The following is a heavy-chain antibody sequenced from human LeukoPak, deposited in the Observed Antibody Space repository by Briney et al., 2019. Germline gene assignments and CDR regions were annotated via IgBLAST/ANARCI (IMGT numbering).Heavy chain of an antibody. Sequence: AAVKVSCKASDYTFTSYGNSWVRQAPGQGLEWMGWISAYNGNTNYAQKLKRRVTMTTDTSTSTAYMELRSLRSDDTAVYYCARGGYNVPFFDSWGQGTLVTVSS. V-gene: IGHV1-18*01. J-gene: IGHJ4*02. CDR3: ARGGYNVPFFDS. CDR1: DYTFTSYG. D-gene: IGHD5-24*01. CDR2: ISAYNGNT.